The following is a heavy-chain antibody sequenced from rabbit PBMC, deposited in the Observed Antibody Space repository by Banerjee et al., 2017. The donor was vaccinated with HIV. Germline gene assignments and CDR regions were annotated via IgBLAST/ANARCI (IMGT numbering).Heavy chain of an antibody. V-gene: IGHV1S45*01. CDR3: ARVPGSGYYWDYFKL. Sequence: QEQLVESGGDLAKPEGSLTLTCTASGFDLNYSSWICWVRQAPGKGLEWIGCIYAGATGDTYYASWVNGRFTVSKTSSTTVDLKMTSLTAADTATYFCARVPGSGYYWDYFKLWGQGTLVTVS. J-gene: IGHJ4*01. D-gene: IGHD1-1*01. CDR2: IYAGATGDT. CDR1: GFDLNYSSW.